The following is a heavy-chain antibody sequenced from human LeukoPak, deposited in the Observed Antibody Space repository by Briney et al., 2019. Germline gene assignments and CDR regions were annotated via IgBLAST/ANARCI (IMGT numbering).Heavy chain of an antibody. CDR1: GSTFSSYA. D-gene: IGHD3-10*01. Sequence: GGSLRLSCAASGSTFSSYAMSWVRQAPGKGLEWVSAISGSGGSTYYADSVKGRFTISRDNSKNTLYLQMNSLRAEDTAVYYCAKGITYYYGSGASDWFDPWGQGTLVTVSS. CDR3: AKGITYYYGSGASDWFDP. J-gene: IGHJ5*02. CDR2: ISGSGGST. V-gene: IGHV3-23*01.